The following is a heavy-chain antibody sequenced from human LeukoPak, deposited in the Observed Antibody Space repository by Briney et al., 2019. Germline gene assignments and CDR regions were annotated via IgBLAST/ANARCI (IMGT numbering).Heavy chain of an antibody. Sequence: SETLSLTCTVSDGSISGYYWSWIRQPPGKGLEWIGYFSYSGSTNYNPSLKSRVTISVDTSKNQLSLKLSSLTAADTAVYYCARDLGMATIRGAFDIWGQGRLVTVSS. CDR1: DGSISGYY. V-gene: IGHV4-59*01. D-gene: IGHD5-24*01. CDR2: FSYSGST. CDR3: ARDLGMATIRGAFDI. J-gene: IGHJ3*02.